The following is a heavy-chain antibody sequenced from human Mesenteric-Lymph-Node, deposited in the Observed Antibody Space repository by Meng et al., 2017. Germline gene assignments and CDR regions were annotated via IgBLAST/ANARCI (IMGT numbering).Heavy chain of an antibody. CDR1: GYTFTGYY. V-gene: IGHV1-2*06. CDR2: INPNSGGT. CDR3: ARAIAVAAPFDY. D-gene: IGHD6-19*01. Sequence: ASVKVSCKASGYTFTGYYMHWVRQAPEQGLEWMGRINPNSGGTNYAQKFQGRVTMTRDTSTSTAYMELRSLGSDDTAVYYRARAIAVAAPFDYWGQGTLVTVSS. J-gene: IGHJ4*02.